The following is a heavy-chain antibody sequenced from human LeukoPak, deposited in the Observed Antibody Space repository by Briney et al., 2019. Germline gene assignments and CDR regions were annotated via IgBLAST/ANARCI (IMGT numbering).Heavy chain of an antibody. D-gene: IGHD5-24*01. CDR2: ISYDGSNK. V-gene: IGHV3-30*03. CDR1: GFTFSSYG. J-gene: IGHJ4*02. Sequence: GGSLRLSCAASGFTFSSYGMHWVRQAPGKGLEWVAVISYDGSNKYYADSVKGRFTISRDNSKNTLYLQMGSLRAEDMAVYYCARSGRWLQPHNFDYWGQGTLVTVSS. CDR3: ARSGRWLQPHNFDY.